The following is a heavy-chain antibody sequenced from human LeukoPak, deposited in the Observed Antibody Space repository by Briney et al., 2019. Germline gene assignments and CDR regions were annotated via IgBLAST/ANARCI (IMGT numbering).Heavy chain of an antibody. D-gene: IGHD6-13*01. CDR2: INPNSGGT. J-gene: IGHJ3*02. CDR3: ARDVSSSWYEGAFDI. CDR1: GYTFTGYY. V-gene: IGHV1-2*02. Sequence: GASVKVSCKASGYTFTGYYMHWVRQAPGQGLEWMGWINPNSGGTNYAQKFQGKVTMTRDTSISTAYMELSRLRSDDTAVYYCARDVSSSWYEGAFDIWGQGTMVTVSS.